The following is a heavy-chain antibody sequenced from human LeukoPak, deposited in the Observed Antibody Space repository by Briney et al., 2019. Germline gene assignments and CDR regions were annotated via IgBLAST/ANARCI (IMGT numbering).Heavy chain of an antibody. D-gene: IGHD4-23*01. Sequence: SETLSLTCTVSGGSISSGTYYWRWIRQPAGKGLEWIGRIYTSGSTNYNPSLKSRFTISVDTSKNQFSLKLNSVTAADTAVYYCARDYGGNSRKNWYFDLWGRGTLVTVSS. CDR2: IYTSGST. V-gene: IGHV4-61*02. CDR1: GGSISSGTYY. CDR3: ARDYGGNSRKNWYFDL. J-gene: IGHJ2*01.